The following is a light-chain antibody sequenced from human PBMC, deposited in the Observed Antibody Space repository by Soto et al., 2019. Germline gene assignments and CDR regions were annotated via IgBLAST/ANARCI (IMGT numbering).Light chain of an antibody. J-gene: IGKJ1*01. V-gene: IGKV1-5*03. CDR2: KAS. CDR1: QSISNW. Sequence: DIQMTQSPSTLSASVGDRVTITCRASQSISNWLAWYQQKPGKAPKLLIFKASTLESGVPSRFSGSGSGTEFTLNISSLQPDDFATYHCQQYDTYPRTFGQGTNVDIK. CDR3: QQYDTYPRT.